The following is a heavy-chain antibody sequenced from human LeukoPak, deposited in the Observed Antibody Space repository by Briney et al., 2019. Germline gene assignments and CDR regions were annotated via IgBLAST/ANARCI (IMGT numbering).Heavy chain of an antibody. CDR2: IHPSNSDT. D-gene: IGHD1-7*01. CDR1: GSSFSTYW. V-gene: IGHV5-51*01. Sequence: GQSLKISCQDSGSSFSTYWIAWVRQMTGKGLEWMGIIHPSNSDTRYSPAFQGQVTISVATSITTAYLQWSSLKASDTAIYYCARRTTEAFDIWGQGTKVTVSS. J-gene: IGHJ3*02. CDR3: ARRTTEAFDI.